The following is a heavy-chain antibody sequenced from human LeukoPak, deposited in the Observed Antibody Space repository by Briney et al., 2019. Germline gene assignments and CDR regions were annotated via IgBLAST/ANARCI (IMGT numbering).Heavy chain of an antibody. V-gene: IGHV4-4*02. CDR3: ARDRVVAPPYYYYYYMDV. CDR1: GGSISSSNW. D-gene: IGHD2-2*01. CDR2: IYHSGST. J-gene: IGHJ6*03. Sequence: PSGTLSLTCAVSGGSISSSNWWSWVRQPPGKGLEWIGEIYHSGSTNYNPSLKSRVTMSVDTSKNQFSLKLSSVTAADTAVYYCARDRVVAPPYYYYYYMDVWGKGTTVTISS.